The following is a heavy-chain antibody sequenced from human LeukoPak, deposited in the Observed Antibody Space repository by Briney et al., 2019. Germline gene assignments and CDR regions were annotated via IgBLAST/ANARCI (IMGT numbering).Heavy chain of an antibody. D-gene: IGHD5-18*01. CDR3: AREVATASFDY. CDR1: GGSISSYY. CDR2: ISYSGST. V-gene: IGHV4-59*01. J-gene: IGHJ4*02. Sequence: PSETLSLTCTVSGGSISSYYWTWMRQPPGKGLEWIGTISYSGSTSHNPSLKSRVSISIDTSENQFSLKLSSVTAADTAVYYCAREVATASFDYWGQGTLVTVSS.